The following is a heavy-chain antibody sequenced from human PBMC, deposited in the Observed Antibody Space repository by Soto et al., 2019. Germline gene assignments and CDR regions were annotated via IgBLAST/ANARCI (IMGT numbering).Heavy chain of an antibody. CDR1: GGSFSGYY. CDR3: ARGYVRNFDY. D-gene: IGHD3-10*02. J-gene: IGHJ4*02. V-gene: IGHV4-34*01. CDR2: VNHSGRT. Sequence: QVQLQQWGAGLLKPSETLSLTCAVYGGSFSGYYWSWIRQPPGKGLEWIGEVNHSGRTNYNPSLKSRVTISVDTSKNQFSLKLSSVTAADTAVYYCARGYVRNFDYWGQGTLVTVSS.